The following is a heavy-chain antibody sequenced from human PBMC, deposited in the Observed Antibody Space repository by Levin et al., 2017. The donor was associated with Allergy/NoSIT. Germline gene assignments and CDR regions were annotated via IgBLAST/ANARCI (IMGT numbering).Heavy chain of an antibody. Sequence: GESLKISCAASGFTVSSNYMSWVRQAPGKGLEWVSVIYSGGTTYYADSVKGRFTISRDNSKNTLYLQMNSLRAEDTAVYYCASRKWELGAFDYWGQGTLVTVSS. V-gene: IGHV3-53*01. J-gene: IGHJ4*02. CDR1: GFTVSSNY. D-gene: IGHD1-26*01. CDR3: ASRKWELGAFDY. CDR2: IYSGGTT.